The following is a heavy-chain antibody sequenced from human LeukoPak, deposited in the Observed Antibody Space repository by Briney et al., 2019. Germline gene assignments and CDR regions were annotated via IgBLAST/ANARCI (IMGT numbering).Heavy chain of an antibody. CDR3: PKRIGSCNSISCLYFDY. J-gene: IGHJ4*02. CDR2: VSGSGGST. V-gene: IGHV3-23*01. Sequence: PGGSLRLSCAASGFTFSSYAMSWVRQAPGKGLEWVSTVSGSGGSTYYADSVKGRFTISRDNSKNSLYLQMNSLRAEDTAVYYCPKRIGSCNSISCLYFDYWGQGTLVTVSS. D-gene: IGHD2-2*01. CDR1: GFTFSSYA.